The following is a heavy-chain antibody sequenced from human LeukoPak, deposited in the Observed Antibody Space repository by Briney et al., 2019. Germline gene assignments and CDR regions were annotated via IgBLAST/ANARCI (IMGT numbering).Heavy chain of an antibody. CDR2: ISGSGGST. CDR3: AKFLPTHVVVANYYFDY. D-gene: IGHD2-21*01. V-gene: IGHV3-23*01. Sequence: GGSLRLSCAASGFTFSSYAMSWVRQGPGKGLEWVSAISGSGGSTYYVESVKGRFTISRENSKNTLYLQMNSLRAEDTAVYYCAKFLPTHVVVANYYFDYWGQGTLVTVSS. CDR1: GFTFSSYA. J-gene: IGHJ4*02.